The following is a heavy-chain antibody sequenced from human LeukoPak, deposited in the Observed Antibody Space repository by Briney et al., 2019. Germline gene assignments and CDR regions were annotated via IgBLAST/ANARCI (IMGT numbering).Heavy chain of an antibody. V-gene: IGHV4-59*12. Sequence: SETLSLTCTVSGGSISPFYWSWIRQPPGKGLEWIGYIYHSGSTNYNPSLESRVTMSVDTSKNQFSLRLSSVTAADTAVYYCAREGGPYRPLDYSGQGTLVTVSS. CDR3: AREGGPYRPLDY. CDR2: IYHSGST. J-gene: IGHJ4*02. CDR1: GGSISPFY.